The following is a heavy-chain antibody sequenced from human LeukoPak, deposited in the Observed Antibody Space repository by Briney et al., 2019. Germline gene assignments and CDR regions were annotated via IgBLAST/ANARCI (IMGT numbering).Heavy chain of an antibody. Sequence: GASVKVSCKASGGTFSSYAISWVRQAPGQGLEWMGRIIPILGIANYAQKFQGRVTITADKSMSTAYMELSSLRSEDTAVYYCAREGIITIAAAGPDYWGQGTLVTVSS. CDR2: IIPILGIA. D-gene: IGHD6-13*01. J-gene: IGHJ4*02. V-gene: IGHV1-69*04. CDR3: AREGIITIAAAGPDY. CDR1: GGTFSSYA.